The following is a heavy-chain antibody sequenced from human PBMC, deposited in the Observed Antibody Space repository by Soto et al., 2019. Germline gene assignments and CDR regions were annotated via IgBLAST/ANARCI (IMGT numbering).Heavy chain of an antibody. CDR1: GVDFSSEV. CDR3: AKVGPSYYYGMDV. J-gene: IGHJ6*02. CDR2: ISGSGRTI. D-gene: IGHD1-26*01. Sequence: GESLKISCAASGVDFSSEVMCWVRQAPGKGLEWVSSISGSGRTIYHADSMRGRSAISRDNSKNSLYLQLNDLRVDDTAVYYCAKVGPSYYYGMDVWGQGTTVTVSS. V-gene: IGHV3-23*01.